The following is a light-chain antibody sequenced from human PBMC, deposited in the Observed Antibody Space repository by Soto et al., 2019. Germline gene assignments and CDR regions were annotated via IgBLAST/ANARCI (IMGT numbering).Light chain of an antibody. J-gene: IGKJ2*01. CDR2: AAS. CDR1: QRISTN. CDR3: QQRYSTPRT. V-gene: IGKV1-39*01. Sequence: DIQMTQSPSSLSASVGDTVTITCRASQRISTNLNWYQQKVGKAPNLLIYAASSLQSGVPSRFSGSGSGTDFTLTISSLQPEDFATYYCQQRYSTPRTFGQGTKLEIK.